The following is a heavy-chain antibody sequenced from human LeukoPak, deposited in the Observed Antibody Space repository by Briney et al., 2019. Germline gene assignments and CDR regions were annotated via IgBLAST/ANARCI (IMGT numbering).Heavy chain of an antibody. CDR2: ISSSTSTI. CDR3: ARVLPCDYINRFDL. Sequence: PGGSLRLSCAASGFTFSTYSMNWVRQAPGKGLEWVSYISSSTSTIYYADSVKGRFTISRDNAKNSLYLQMNSLRAEDTAVYYCARVLPCDYINRFDLWGQGTLVTVSS. V-gene: IGHV3-48*01. J-gene: IGHJ5*02. D-gene: IGHD4-11*01. CDR1: GFTFSTYS.